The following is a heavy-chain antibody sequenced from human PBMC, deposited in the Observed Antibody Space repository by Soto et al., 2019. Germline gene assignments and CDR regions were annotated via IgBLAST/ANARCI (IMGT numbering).Heavy chain of an antibody. CDR2: IIPIFGTA. CDR1: GGTFSSYA. V-gene: IGHV1-69*01. D-gene: IGHD3-3*01. J-gene: IGHJ6*02. Sequence: QVQLVQSGAEVKKPGSSVKVSCKASGGTFSSYAISWVRQAPGQGLEWMGGIIPIFGTANYAQKFQGRVTITADESTSTAYMELSSLRSEDTAVYDCARSITIFGVVIGDYYGMDVWGQGTTVTVSS. CDR3: ARSITIFGVVIGDYYGMDV.